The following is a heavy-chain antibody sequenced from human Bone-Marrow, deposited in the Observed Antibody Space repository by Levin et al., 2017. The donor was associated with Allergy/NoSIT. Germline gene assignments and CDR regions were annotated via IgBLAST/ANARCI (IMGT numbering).Heavy chain of an antibody. CDR1: GFSFHSYW. Sequence: PGGSLRLSCAASGFSFHSYWMNWVRQAPGKGLEWVANINPDGSEKRYVDYLKGRFTISRDNAKNSVYLDMNSLRVEDTAVYYCAADRVSSTWFRNMFFAPWGQGTAVTVSS. J-gene: IGHJ5*02. CDR2: INPDGSEK. V-gene: IGHV3-7*01. D-gene: IGHD6-13*01. CDR3: AADRVSSTWFRNMFFAP.